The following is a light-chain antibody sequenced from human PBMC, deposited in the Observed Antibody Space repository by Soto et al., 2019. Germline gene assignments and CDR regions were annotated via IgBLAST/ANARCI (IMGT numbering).Light chain of an antibody. V-gene: IGKV4-1*01. Sequence: DIVMTQSPDSLAVSLGERATINCKSSQSVLYSSNKENYLAWYQQKPGQPPKLLIYWASTRESGVPDRFSGSGSGTDFPLTISSLQAEDVAVYYCQQYYSTPVTFGPGTKVDIK. J-gene: IGKJ3*01. CDR2: WAS. CDR1: QSVLYSSNKENY. CDR3: QQYYSTPVT.